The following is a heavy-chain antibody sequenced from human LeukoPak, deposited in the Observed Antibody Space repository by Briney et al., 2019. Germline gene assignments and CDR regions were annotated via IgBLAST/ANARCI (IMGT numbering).Heavy chain of an antibody. CDR1: GGSISSGGYY. Sequence: SETLSLTCTVSGGSISSGGYYWSWIRQHPGKGLEWIGYIYYSGSTYYNPSLKSRVTISVDTSKNQFSLKLSPVTAADTAVYYCARAVGDYFDYWGQGTLVTVSS. D-gene: IGHD2-15*01. V-gene: IGHV4-31*03. CDR2: IYYSGST. CDR3: ARAVGDYFDY. J-gene: IGHJ4*02.